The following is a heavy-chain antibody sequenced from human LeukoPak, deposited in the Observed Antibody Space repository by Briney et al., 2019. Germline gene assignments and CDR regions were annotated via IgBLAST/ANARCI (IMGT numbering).Heavy chain of an antibody. J-gene: IGHJ3*02. CDR1: GFRLGGHW. Sequence: GGSLRLSCAVSGFRLGGHWMSWVRQAPGKGLEWVANIKQEGVETYYVDSVKGRFTISRDNVRNWPYLQMNSLKTEDTAVYYCTRKWEGSGWYDAFDIWGQGTMVTVSS. CDR2: IKQEGVET. D-gene: IGHD6-19*01. CDR3: TRKWEGSGWYDAFDI. V-gene: IGHV3-7*03.